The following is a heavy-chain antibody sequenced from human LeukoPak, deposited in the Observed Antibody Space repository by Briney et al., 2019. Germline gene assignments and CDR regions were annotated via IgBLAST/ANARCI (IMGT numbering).Heavy chain of an antibody. J-gene: IGHJ4*02. V-gene: IGHV5-51*01. CDR1: GYSFTNYW. D-gene: IGHD3-22*01. CDR3: ARPHYYDSSGYYNFFDY. Sequence: AGESLKISCKGSGYSFTNYWIGWVRQMPGKGLGRMGIIYPGDSDTRYSPSFQGQVTLSADKSISTAYLQWSSLKASDTAMYYCARPHYYDSSGYYNFFDYWGQGTLVTVSS. CDR2: IYPGDSDT.